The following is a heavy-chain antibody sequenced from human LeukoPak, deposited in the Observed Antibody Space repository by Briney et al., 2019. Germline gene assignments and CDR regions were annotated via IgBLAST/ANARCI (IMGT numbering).Heavy chain of an antibody. D-gene: IGHD2-15*01. Sequence: SETLSLTCTVSGDSISNFHWSWIRQPPGKGLEWIGYVYLTGRVSYHPSLKSRVTMSIDTSGNQYSLKLHSMTAADTAVYFCARQHCSGGSCWFNPWGQGTLVTVSS. V-gene: IGHV4-59*01. CDR1: GDSISNFH. J-gene: IGHJ5*02. CDR3: ARQHCSGGSCWFNP. CDR2: VYLTGRV.